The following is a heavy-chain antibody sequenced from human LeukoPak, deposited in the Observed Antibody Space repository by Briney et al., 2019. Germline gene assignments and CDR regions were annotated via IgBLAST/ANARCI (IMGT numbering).Heavy chain of an antibody. CDR1: GFTFSSYA. CDR2: ISGNGGST. V-gene: IGHV3-23*01. CDR3: AKDISEARDYFDY. Sequence: GGPLRLSCAASGFTFSSYAMRWVRQATGKGLEWVSAISGNGGSTYYADSVKGRFTISRDNSKNTLSPQMNSLRAEDTAVYYCAKDISEARDYFDYWGQGTLVTVSS. J-gene: IGHJ4*02.